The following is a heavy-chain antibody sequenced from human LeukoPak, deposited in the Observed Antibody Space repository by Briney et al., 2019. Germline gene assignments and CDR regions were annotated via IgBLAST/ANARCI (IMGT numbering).Heavy chain of an antibody. D-gene: IGHD2-21*02. J-gene: IGHJ4*02. Sequence: SLKISCKGSGYSFTSYWIGWVRQVPGKGLEWVSGISWNSGSLGYADSVRGRFTVSRDNANNFLYLQMNSLTPEDTALYYCVKGRCDGGCHTREFDSWGQGTLVTVSS. CDR2: ISWNSGSL. CDR3: VKGRCDGGCHTREFDS. V-gene: IGHV3-9*01. CDR1: GYSFTSYW.